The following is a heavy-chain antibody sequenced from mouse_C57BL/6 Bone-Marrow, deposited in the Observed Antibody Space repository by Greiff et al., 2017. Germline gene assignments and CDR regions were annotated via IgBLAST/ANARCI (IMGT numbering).Heavy chain of an antibody. V-gene: IGHV3-6*01. Sequence: EVQLQQSGPGLVKPSQSLSLTCSVTGYSITSGYYWNWIRQFPGNKLEWMGYISYDGSNNYNPSLKNRISITRDTSKNQFFLKLNSVTTEDTATYYCARDLDYCGSSYGFAYWGQGTLVTVSA. J-gene: IGHJ3*01. CDR2: ISYDGSN. CDR1: GYSITSGYY. D-gene: IGHD1-1*01. CDR3: ARDLDYCGSSYGFAY.